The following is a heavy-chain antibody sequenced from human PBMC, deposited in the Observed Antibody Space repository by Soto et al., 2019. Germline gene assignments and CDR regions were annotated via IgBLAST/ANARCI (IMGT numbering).Heavy chain of an antibody. CDR2: IYYTGTT. CDR1: GGSINNGD. J-gene: IGHJ4*02. D-gene: IGHD3-9*01. V-gene: IGHV4-59*01. Sequence: SETLSLTSTVYGGSINNGDWSWIRQPPGKGLEWIGYIYYTGTTKYNPSLKSRVTMSVDTSNYHFSLNLTSVTAADTAVYYCARGLLRYFEWLSPLFDSWGQGTLVTVS. CDR3: ARGLLRYFEWLSPLFDS.